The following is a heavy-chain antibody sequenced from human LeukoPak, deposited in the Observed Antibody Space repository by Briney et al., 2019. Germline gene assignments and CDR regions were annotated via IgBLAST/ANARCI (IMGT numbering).Heavy chain of an antibody. J-gene: IGHJ4*02. CDR2: IYYSGST. CDR3: ARVPPTGYSSGWPHFFDY. V-gene: IGHV4-61*01. CDR1: GGSVSSGSYY. Sequence: SETLSLTCTVSGGSVSSGSYYWSWIRQPPGKGLEWIGYIYYSGSTNYNPSLKSRVTISVDTSKNQFSLKLSSVTAADTAVYYCARVPPTGYSSGWPHFFDYWGQGTLVTVSS. D-gene: IGHD6-19*01.